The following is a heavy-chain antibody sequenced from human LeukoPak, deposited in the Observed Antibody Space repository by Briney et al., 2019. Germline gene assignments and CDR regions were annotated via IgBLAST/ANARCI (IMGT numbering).Heavy chain of an antibody. CDR2: IRNDGSNK. CDR1: GFTFSNYG. D-gene: IGHD1-26*01. J-gene: IGHJ4*02. Sequence: GGSLRLSCAASGFTFSNYGIHWVRQAPGKGLEWVAVIRNDGSNKYYADSVKGRFTISRDNSKNTVYLQMNSLRDGDTAVYYCARDRSLIYLDSWGQGTLVTVSS. V-gene: IGHV3-33*01. CDR3: ARDRSLIYLDS.